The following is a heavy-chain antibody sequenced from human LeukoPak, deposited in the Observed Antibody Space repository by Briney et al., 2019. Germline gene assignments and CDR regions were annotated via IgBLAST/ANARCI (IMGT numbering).Heavy chain of an antibody. CDR2: ISGSGGST. CDR1: GFTFSSYA. D-gene: IGHD3-10*01. V-gene: IGHV3-23*01. J-gene: IGHJ4*02. CDR3: AKSVIYYCSARGVCY. Sequence: GGSLRLSCAASGFTFSSYAMSWVRQAPGKGLEWVSAISGSGGSTYYADSVKGRFTISRDTSKNTLYLQMNSLRAEDTAVYYWAKSVIYYCSARGVCYRGQGTPVTVSS.